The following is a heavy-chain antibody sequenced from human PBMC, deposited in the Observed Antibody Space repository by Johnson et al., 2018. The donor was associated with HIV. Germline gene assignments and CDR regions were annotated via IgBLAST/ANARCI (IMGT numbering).Heavy chain of an antibody. CDR2: IKPDGSEK. V-gene: IGHV3-7*01. Sequence: VQLVESGGGLVQPGGSLRLSCAASGFTFSSYWMSWVRQAPGKGLEWVANIKPDGSEKYYVDSVKGRFTISRDHSKNTLYLQMNSLRAEDTAVYYCAKGGSAVAVAFDIWGQGTMVTVSS. CDR3: AKGGSAVAVAFDI. J-gene: IGHJ3*02. D-gene: IGHD6-19*01. CDR1: GFTFSSYW.